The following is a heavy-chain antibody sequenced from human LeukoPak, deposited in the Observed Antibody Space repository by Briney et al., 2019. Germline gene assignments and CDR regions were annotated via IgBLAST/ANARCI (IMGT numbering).Heavy chain of an antibody. J-gene: IGHJ4*02. CDR2: INENSRYT. CDR3: TRSGTRLGTDFDY. CDR1: GFTFRSYA. V-gene: IGHV3-21*01. D-gene: IGHD3-16*01. Sequence: GGSLRLSCAGSGFTFRSYAMDWVRQAPGKGLEWVSSINENSRYTYYADSVKGRFTISRDNAKNSLYLQMNSLRVGDTAVYYCTRSGTRLGTDFDYWGQGTRVTVSS.